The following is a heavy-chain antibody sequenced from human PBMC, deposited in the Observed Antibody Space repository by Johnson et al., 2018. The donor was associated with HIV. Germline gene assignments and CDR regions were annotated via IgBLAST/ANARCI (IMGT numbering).Heavy chain of an antibody. J-gene: IGHJ3*02. CDR2: ISYDGSNK. CDR1: GFTFSSYA. CDR3: AKDLGDYGGNYAFDI. Sequence: VQLVESGGGVVQPGRSLRLSCAASGFTFSSYAIHWVRQAPGKGLEWVAVISYDGSNKYYADSVKGRFTISRDNSKNTLYLQMNSLRAEDTAVYYCAKDLGDYGGNYAFDIWGQGTMVTVSS. D-gene: IGHD4-23*01. V-gene: IGHV3-30*04.